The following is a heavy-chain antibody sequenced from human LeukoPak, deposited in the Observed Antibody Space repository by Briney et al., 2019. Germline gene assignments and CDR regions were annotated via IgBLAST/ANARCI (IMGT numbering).Heavy chain of an antibody. CDR1: GFTFSSYG. D-gene: IGHD1-26*01. J-gene: IGHJ4*02. Sequence: GGTLRLSCAASGFTFSSYGMSWVRQAPGKGLEWVSAISGSGGSTYYADSVKGRFTISRDNSKNTLYLQMNSLGAEDTAVYYCAKLVNSGSYRTVDYWGQGTLVTVSS. CDR3: AKLVNSGSYRTVDY. V-gene: IGHV3-23*01. CDR2: ISGSGGST.